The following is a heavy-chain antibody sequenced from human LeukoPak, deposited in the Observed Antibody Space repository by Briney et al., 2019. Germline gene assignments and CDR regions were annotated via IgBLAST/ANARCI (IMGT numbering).Heavy chain of an antibody. CDR2: IKQDGSEK. CDR3: ARSPQPDYYDRRYYFDY. Sequence: GGSLRLSCAASGFTFNSYWMSWVRQAPGKGLEWVANIKQDGSEKYYVDSVKGRFTISRDNAKNSLYLQMNSLRAEDTAVYYCARSPQPDYYDRRYYFDYWGQGTLVTVSS. J-gene: IGHJ4*02. D-gene: IGHD3-22*01. CDR1: GFTFNSYW. V-gene: IGHV3-7*01.